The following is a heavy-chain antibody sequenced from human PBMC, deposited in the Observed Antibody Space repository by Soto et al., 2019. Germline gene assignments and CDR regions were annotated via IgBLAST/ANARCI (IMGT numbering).Heavy chain of an antibody. V-gene: IGHV1-46*01. CDR2: INTSGGSP. J-gene: IGHJ6*02. Sequence: ASVKVSCKASGYTFTSYYIHWVRQAPGQGLEWMGVINTSGGSPTYAQKFQDRVTSARDTSTSTVYMELSSLRSEDTAVYYCARGGRHSDYYYYYGMDVWGQGTTVTVSS. CDR1: GYTFTSYY. D-gene: IGHD6-25*01. CDR3: ARGGRHSDYYYYYGMDV.